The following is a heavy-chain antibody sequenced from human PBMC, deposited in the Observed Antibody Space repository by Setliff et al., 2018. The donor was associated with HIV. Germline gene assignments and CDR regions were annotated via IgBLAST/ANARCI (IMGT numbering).Heavy chain of an antibody. CDR1: GGSFSGYY. J-gene: IGHJ4*02. D-gene: IGHD3-9*01. Sequence: SETLSLTCTVYGGSFSGYYWSWIRQPPGMGLEWIGEINQSENTNYNPSLKSRVTISADPSKNQFSLKLTSVTAADTAMYYCASVRTGYYRIRDYWGQGSLVTVSS. V-gene: IGHV4-34*01. CDR2: INQSENT. CDR3: ASVRTGYYRIRDY.